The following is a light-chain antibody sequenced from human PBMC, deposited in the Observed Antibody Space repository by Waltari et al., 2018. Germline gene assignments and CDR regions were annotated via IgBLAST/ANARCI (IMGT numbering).Light chain of an antibody. CDR3: QQYHSDLLS. J-gene: IGKJ4*01. V-gene: IGKV1-5*03. CDR1: QSIDRW. CDR2: ESS. Sequence: DIQMTQSPSTLSASVVDRVTMTCRASQSIDRWLAWYQQKPGKAPRVIIYESSSLESGVPSRFSGSGFGTEFTLTINNLQPDDFATYYCQQYHSDLLSFGGGTRVEIK.